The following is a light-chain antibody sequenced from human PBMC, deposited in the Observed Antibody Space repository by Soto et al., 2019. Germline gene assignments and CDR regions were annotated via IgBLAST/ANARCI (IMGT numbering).Light chain of an antibody. CDR2: GTS. J-gene: IGKJ1*01. Sequence: DIQMTQSPSSLFASVGDRASITCRASQGIRNNLGWYQQRPGKAPKRLIYGTSNLQTGVPSRFSGSGYGTDFTLTISSLQPEDFATYYCLQHETYPRTFGQGTKVDIK. V-gene: IGKV1-17*01. CDR3: LQHETYPRT. CDR1: QGIRNN.